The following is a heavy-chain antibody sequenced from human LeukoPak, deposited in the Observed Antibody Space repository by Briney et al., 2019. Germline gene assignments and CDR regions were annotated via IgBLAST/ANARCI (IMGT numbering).Heavy chain of an antibody. CDR2: IYYSGCT. D-gene: IGHD6-19*01. CDR3: ARGIQPGIVVAGKGYLNY. CDR1: GGSISSNNYY. V-gene: IGHV4-39*07. J-gene: IGHJ4*02. Sequence: SETLSLTCTVSGGSISSNNYYWGWIRQPPGKGLEWIGSIYYSGCTYYNPSLKSRVTISVDTSKNQFSLKLTSVTTADTAVYYCARGIQPGIVVAGKGYLNYWGQGTLVTVSS.